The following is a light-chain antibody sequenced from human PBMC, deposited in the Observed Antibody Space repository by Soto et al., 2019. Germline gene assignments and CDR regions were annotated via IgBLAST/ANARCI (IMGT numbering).Light chain of an antibody. CDR1: QSVSSSH. V-gene: IGKV3-20*01. Sequence: EIVLPQSPGTLSLSPGERATLSCRASQSVSSSHLAWYQQKPGQAPRLLIYGASSRATGIPDRFSGSGSGTDFTLTISRLEPEDFAVYYCQQYGSSPRTFGQGTKVDIK. J-gene: IGKJ1*01. CDR2: GAS. CDR3: QQYGSSPRT.